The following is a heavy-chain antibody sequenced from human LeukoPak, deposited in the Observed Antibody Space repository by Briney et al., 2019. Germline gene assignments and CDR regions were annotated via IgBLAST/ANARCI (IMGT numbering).Heavy chain of an antibody. CDR2: IIPIFGTA. CDR3: ARVFREYRYGNAWFDP. D-gene: IGHD5-18*01. J-gene: IGHJ5*02. Sequence: GASVKVSCKASGGTFSSYAISWVRQAPGQGLEWMGRIIPIFGTANYAQKFQGRVTITTDESTSTAYMELSSLRSEDTAVYYCARVFREYRYGNAWFDPWGQGTLVTVSS. CDR1: GGTFSSYA. V-gene: IGHV1-69*05.